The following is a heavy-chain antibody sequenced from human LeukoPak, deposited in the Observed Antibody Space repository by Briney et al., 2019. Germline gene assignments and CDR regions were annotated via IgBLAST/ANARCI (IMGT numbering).Heavy chain of an antibody. D-gene: IGHD1-26*01. CDR1: GYTFTGYY. V-gene: IGHV1-2*02. J-gene: IGHJ4*02. Sequence: GASVKVSCKASGYTFTGYYMHWVRQAPGQGLEWMGWINPNSGGTNYAQKFQGRVTITRNTSISTAYMELSSLRSEDTAVYYCARAGSQAGFDYWGQGTLVTVSS. CDR3: ARAGSQAGFDY. CDR2: INPNSGGT.